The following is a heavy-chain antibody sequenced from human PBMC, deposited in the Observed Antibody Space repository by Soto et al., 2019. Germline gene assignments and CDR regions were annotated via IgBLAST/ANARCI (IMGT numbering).Heavy chain of an antibody. V-gene: IGHV3-13*01. J-gene: IGHJ6*04. D-gene: IGHD4-17*01. Sequence: GGSLRLSCAASGFTFSSYDMHWVRQATGKGLEWVSAIGTAGDTYYPGSVKGRFTISRENAKNSLYLQMNSLRAGDTAVYYCARESRVKDYVNGPGMDVWGKGTTVTVS. CDR2: IGTAGDT. CDR1: GFTFSSYD. CDR3: ARESRVKDYVNGPGMDV.